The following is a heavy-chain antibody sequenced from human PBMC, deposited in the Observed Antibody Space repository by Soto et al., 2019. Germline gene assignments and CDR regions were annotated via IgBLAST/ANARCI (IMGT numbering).Heavy chain of an antibody. J-gene: IGHJ3*01. CDR2: INAGNSHT. Sequence: GASVKVSCKASGYIFSNYVMHWVRQAPGQRLEWMGWINAGNSHTEYSQKFQGRVTINSDTSANTAYMELRSLRFEDISVYFCARDCSGATCYVGAFDFWGQGTKVTVSS. V-gene: IGHV1-3*01. CDR1: GYIFSNYV. D-gene: IGHD2-15*01. CDR3: ARDCSGATCYVGAFDF.